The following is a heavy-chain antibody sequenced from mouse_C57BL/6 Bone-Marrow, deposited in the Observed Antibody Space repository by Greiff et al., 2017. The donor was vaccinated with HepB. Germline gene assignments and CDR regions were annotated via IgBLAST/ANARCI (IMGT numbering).Heavy chain of an antibody. CDR3: AILGYYGGAY. Sequence: QVHVKQPGAELVKPGASVKVSCKASGYTFTSYWMHWVKQRPGQGLEWIGRIHPSDSDTNYNQKFKGKATLTVDKSSSTAYMQLSSLTSEDSAVYYCAILGYYGGAYWGQGTLVTVSA. CDR2: IHPSDSDT. D-gene: IGHD1-1*01. CDR1: GYTFTSYW. V-gene: IGHV1-74*01. J-gene: IGHJ3*01.